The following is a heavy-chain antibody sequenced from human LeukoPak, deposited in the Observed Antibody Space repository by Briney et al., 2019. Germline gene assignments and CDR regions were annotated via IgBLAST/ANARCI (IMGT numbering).Heavy chain of an antibody. D-gene: IGHD2-15*01. CDR3: ARDGRGYCSGGSCYSSSNY. Sequence: ASVNVSCKASGYTFTSYGISWVRQAPGQGLEWMGWISAYNGNTNYAQKLQGRVTMTTDTSTSTAYMELRSLRSDDTAVYYCARDGRGYCSGGSCYSSSNYWGQGTLVTVSS. CDR1: GYTFTSYG. V-gene: IGHV1-18*01. CDR2: ISAYNGNT. J-gene: IGHJ4*02.